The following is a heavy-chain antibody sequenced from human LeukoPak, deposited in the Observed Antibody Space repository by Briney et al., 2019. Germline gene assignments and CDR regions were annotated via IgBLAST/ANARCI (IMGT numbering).Heavy chain of an antibody. D-gene: IGHD3-10*01. CDR3: TRAGSGSYYKPYYYYYMDV. Sequence: GGSLRLSCTASGFTFGDYAMSWVRQAPGKGLEWVGFIRSKAYGGTTEYAASVKGRFTISRDDSKSIAYLQMNSLKTEDTAVYYCTRAGSGSYYKPYYYYYMDVWGKGTTVTVSS. V-gene: IGHV3-49*04. J-gene: IGHJ6*03. CDR2: IRSKAYGGTT. CDR1: GFTFGDYA.